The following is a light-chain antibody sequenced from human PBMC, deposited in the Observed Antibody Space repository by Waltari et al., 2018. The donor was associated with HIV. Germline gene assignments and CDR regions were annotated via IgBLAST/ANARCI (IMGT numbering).Light chain of an antibody. CDR2: MND. V-gene: IGLV1-47*01. J-gene: IGLJ2*01. CDR3: AVWDDSLGGAV. Sequence: QSVVTQPPSASGTPRQRVTISCSGSGSNIGTYSVNWYQHFPGTAPKLLIYMNDQRPSGVPGRFSGSQSGTSASLAISGLHYDDEADYYCAVWDDSLGGAVFGGGTKLTVL. CDR1: GSNIGTYS.